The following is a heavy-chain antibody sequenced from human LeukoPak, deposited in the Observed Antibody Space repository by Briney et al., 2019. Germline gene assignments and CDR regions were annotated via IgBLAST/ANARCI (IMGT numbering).Heavy chain of an antibody. D-gene: IGHD5-24*01. Sequence: PGGSLRLSCAASGFTFSSYDMHWVRQAPGKGPEWVAIIRYDGSNENYAEFVKGRFTTSRDNSKKTLYLQMNSLRAEDTAVYYCARSRYNLDYWGQGTLVTVSS. CDR1: GFTFSSYD. V-gene: IGHV3-33*01. J-gene: IGHJ4*02. CDR3: ARSRYNLDY. CDR2: IRYDGSNE.